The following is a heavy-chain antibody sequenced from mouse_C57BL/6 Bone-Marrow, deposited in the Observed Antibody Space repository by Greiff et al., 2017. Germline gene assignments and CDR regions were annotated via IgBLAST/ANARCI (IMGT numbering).Heavy chain of an antibody. V-gene: IGHV5-2*01. CDR1: EYEFPSHD. CDR3: ASLITTVVAKGWYFDV. CDR2: INSDGGST. Sequence: EVQLVESGGGLVQPGESLKLSCESNEYEFPSHDMSWVRKTPEKRLELVAAINSDGGSTYYPDTMERRFIISRDNTKKTLYLQMSSLRSEDTALYYCASLITTVVAKGWYFDVWGTGTTVTVSS. D-gene: IGHD1-1*01. J-gene: IGHJ1*03.